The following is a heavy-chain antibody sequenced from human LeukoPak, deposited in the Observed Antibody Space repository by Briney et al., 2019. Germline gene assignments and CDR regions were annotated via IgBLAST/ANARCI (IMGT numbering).Heavy chain of an antibody. CDR1: GFTFSSYW. Sequence: GGSLRLSCAASGFTFSSYWMIWVRQAPGKGLEWVANIKQDGSEKYYVDSVKGRFTISRDNAKNSLYLQMNSLRAEDTAVYYCARFVSSGWYNYYYYYMDVWGKGTTVTVSS. V-gene: IGHV3-7*01. CDR3: ARFVSSGWYNYYYYYMDV. J-gene: IGHJ6*03. D-gene: IGHD6-19*01. CDR2: IKQDGSEK.